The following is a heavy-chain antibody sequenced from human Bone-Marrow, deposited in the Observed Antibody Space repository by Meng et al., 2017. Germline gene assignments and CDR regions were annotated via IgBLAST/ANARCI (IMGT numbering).Heavy chain of an antibody. Sequence: ASVKVSCKASGYTFTSYGISWVRQATGQGLEWMGWINPNSGGTNYAQKFQGRVTMTRDTSISTADMELSRLRSDDTAVYYCARGGAVRYFDWLSASLDYWGQGTLVTVSS. CDR1: GYTFTSYG. D-gene: IGHD3-9*01. CDR2: INPNSGGT. CDR3: ARGGAVRYFDWLSASLDY. V-gene: IGHV1-2*02. J-gene: IGHJ4*02.